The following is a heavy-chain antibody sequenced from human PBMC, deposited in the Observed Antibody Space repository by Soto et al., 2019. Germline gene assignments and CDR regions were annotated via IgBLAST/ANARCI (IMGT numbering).Heavy chain of an antibody. Sequence: EVQLVESGGGLVQPGGSLRLSCAASEFTFNNYWMHWVRQVPGKGLEWVSRINTDGSTTNYADSVMGRFTISRDNADNTVYLQMYRLRAEDTAVYYCARGIYLKYGLDVWGQGATVTVSS. J-gene: IGHJ6*02. CDR1: EFTFNNYW. CDR3: ARGIYLKYGLDV. D-gene: IGHD3-16*02. CDR2: INTDGSTT. V-gene: IGHV3-74*01.